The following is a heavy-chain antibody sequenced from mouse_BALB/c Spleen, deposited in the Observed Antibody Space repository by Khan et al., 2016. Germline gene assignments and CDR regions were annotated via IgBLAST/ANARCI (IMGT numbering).Heavy chain of an antibody. D-gene: IGHD1-2*01. CDR3: AVIHYYGYLDY. CDR1: GYSITSDYT. V-gene: IGHV3-2*02. Sequence: EVQLQESGPGLVKPSQSLSLTCTVTGYSITSDYTWNWIRQFPGNKLEWMGYINYSGSTIYNPSLKSRISITRDTSKNQFFLQLNSVTTEDTATXYCAVIHYYGYLDYWGQGTTLTVSS. J-gene: IGHJ2*01. CDR2: INYSGST.